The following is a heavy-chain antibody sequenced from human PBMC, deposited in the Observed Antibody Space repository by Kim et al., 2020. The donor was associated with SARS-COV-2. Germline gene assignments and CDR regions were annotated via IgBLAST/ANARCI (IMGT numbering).Heavy chain of an antibody. V-gene: IGHV3-49*02. J-gene: IGHJ4*02. D-gene: IGHD6-13*01. CDR3: TRRSAAGIL. CDR2: GTT. Sequence: GTTKYAAAGKGRFTISRNDSKSVAYLQMNSLTTEDTAVYYCTRRSAAGILWGQGTLVTVSS.